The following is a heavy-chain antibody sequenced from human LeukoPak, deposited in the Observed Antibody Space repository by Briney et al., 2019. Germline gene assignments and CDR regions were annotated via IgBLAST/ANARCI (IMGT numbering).Heavy chain of an antibody. CDR1: GYTFTGYY. Sequence: ASVKVSCKASGYTFTGYYMHWVRQAPGQGLEWMGWINPNSGGTNYAQKFQGRVTMTRDTSISTAYMELSRLRSDDTAVYYCAKVGPLRYFDWASFDYWGQGTLVTVSS. CDR2: INPNSGGT. CDR3: AKVGPLRYFDWASFDY. D-gene: IGHD3-9*01. J-gene: IGHJ4*02. V-gene: IGHV1-2*02.